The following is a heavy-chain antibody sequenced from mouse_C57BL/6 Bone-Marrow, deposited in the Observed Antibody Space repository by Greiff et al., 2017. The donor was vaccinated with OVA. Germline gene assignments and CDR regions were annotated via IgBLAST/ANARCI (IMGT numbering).Heavy chain of an antibody. V-gene: IGHV1-5*01. CDR2: IYPGNSDT. CDR3: TRGLCPYYAMDD. CDR1: GYTFTSYW. D-gene: IGHD1-1*02. J-gene: IGHJ4*01. Sequence: EVQLQQSGTVLARPGASVKMSCKTSGYTFTSYWMHWVKQRPGQGLEWIGAIYPGNSDTSYNQKFKGKAKLTAVTSASTAYMELSSLTNEDSAGYYCTRGLCPYYAMDDWGQGTSVTVSS.